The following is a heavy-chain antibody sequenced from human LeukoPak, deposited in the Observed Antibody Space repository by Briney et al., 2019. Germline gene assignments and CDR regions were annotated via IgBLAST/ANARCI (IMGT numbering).Heavy chain of an antibody. Sequence: PGGSLRLSCAASGFXFSSYGIHWVRQAPGKGLEWVAVISYDGSNKYYADSVKGRFTISRDNSKNTLYLQMNSLRAEDTAVYYCARSRGWYYFDYWGQGTLVTVSS. V-gene: IGHV3-30*03. CDR2: ISYDGSNK. CDR1: GFXFSSYG. J-gene: IGHJ4*02. CDR3: ARSRGWYYFDY. D-gene: IGHD2-15*01.